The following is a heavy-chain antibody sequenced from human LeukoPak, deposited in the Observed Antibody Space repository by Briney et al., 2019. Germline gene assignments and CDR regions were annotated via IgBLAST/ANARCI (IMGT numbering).Heavy chain of an antibody. J-gene: IGHJ4*02. CDR1: GFTFSSYA. CDR2: INSNGGST. Sequence: GGSLRLSCSASGFTFSSYAIYWVRQTPGKGLEYVSAINSNGGSTFYADSVKGRFTISRDNSKNTLYLPMSSLRPEDTAVYYCVKVASSPGPFDYWGQGTLVIVSS. V-gene: IGHV3-64D*06. D-gene: IGHD6-13*01. CDR3: VKVASSPGPFDY.